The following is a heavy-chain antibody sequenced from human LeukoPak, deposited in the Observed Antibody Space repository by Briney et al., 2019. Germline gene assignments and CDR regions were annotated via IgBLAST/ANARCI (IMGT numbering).Heavy chain of an antibody. CDR3: ARGDLAGSTSCSLDY. CDR1: GGTFGSYA. D-gene: IGHD2-2*01. V-gene: IGHV1-46*01. Sequence: ASVKVSCKASGGTFGSYAISWVRQAPGQGLEWMGIINPSGGSTSYAQKFQGRVTMTRDTSTSTVYMELSSLRSEDTAVYYCARGDLAGSTSCSLDYWGQGTLVTVSS. CDR2: INPSGGST. J-gene: IGHJ4*02.